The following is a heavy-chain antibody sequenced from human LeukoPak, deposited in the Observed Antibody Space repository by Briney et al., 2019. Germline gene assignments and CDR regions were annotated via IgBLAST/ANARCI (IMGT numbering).Heavy chain of an antibody. V-gene: IGHV4-39*01. D-gene: IGHD5-12*01. CDR2: IYYSVST. CDR1: GGSISSSTYY. Sequence: SETLSLTCTVPGGSISSSTYYWGWIRQPPGKGLEWIASIYYSVSTYYKPSLKSRVTISADTSKNQFSLKLSSVTAADTAVYYCARHKAASSGGYVGAFNFWGQGTMVTVSS. CDR3: ARHKAASSGGYVGAFNF. J-gene: IGHJ3*01.